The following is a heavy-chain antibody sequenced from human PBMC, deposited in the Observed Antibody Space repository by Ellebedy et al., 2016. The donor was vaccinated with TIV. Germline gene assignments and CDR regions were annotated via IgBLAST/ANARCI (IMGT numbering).Heavy chain of an antibody. CDR3: ARDPGFFDRYDFDY. D-gene: IGHD3-9*01. V-gene: IGHV3-23*01. J-gene: IGHJ4*02. CDR2: ISGSGGST. Sequence: GESLKISCAASGFTFGFSFSRYAMSWVRQAPGKGLEWVSAISGSGGSTYYADSVKGRFTISRDYSKNTLYLQMNSLRVEDTAVYYCARDPGFFDRYDFDYWGQGTLVTVSS. CDR1: GFTFGFSFSRYA.